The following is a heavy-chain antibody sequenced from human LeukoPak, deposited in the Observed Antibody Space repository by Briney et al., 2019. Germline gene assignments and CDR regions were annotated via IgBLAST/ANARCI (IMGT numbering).Heavy chain of an antibody. V-gene: IGHV3-33*01. J-gene: IGHJ5*02. Sequence: GGSLRLPCAASGFTFSSSGMHWGRQAPGKGLEWLAVILYNGSNKYYADSVKGRFTISRDNSKHTLYLQMNSLRVEDTAVYYCARAGGHCSGGSCYRGYSWFDPWGQGTLVTVSS. CDR3: ARAGGHCSGGSCYRGYSWFDP. CDR2: ILYNGSNK. CDR1: GFTFSSSG. D-gene: IGHD2-15*01.